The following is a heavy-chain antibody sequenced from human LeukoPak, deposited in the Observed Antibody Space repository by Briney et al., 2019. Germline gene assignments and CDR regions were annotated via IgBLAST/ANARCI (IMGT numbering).Heavy chain of an antibody. CDR1: GGSISSYY. Sequence: PSETLSLTCTVSGGSISSYYWSWIRQPPGKGLEWIGYIYYSGSTNYNPSPKSRVTISVDTSKNQFSLKLSSVTAADTAVYYCARDGAIGKGFDYWGQGTLVIVSS. V-gene: IGHV4-59*01. CDR3: ARDGAIGKGFDY. CDR2: IYYSGST. J-gene: IGHJ4*02. D-gene: IGHD3-16*02.